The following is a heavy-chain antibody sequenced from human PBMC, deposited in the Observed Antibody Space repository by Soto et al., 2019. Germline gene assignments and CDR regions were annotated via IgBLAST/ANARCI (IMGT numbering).Heavy chain of an antibody. D-gene: IGHD6-6*01. V-gene: IGHV1-3*01. Sequence: ASVKVSCKASGYTFTSYAMHWVRQAPGQRLEWMGWINAGNGNTKYSQKFQGRVTITRDTSASTAYMELSSLRSEDTAVYYCARDRRQQLVLPSYGMDVWAQGTTVTVSS. CDR2: INAGNGNT. CDR3: ARDRRQQLVLPSYGMDV. J-gene: IGHJ6*02. CDR1: GYTFTSYA.